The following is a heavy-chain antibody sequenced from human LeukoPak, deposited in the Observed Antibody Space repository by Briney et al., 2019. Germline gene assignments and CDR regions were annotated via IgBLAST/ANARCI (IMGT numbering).Heavy chain of an antibody. CDR1: GFTFSSYG. D-gene: IGHD2-21*02. J-gene: IGHJ3*02. CDR2: ISYDGSNK. Sequence: GGSLRLSCAASGFTFSSYGMHWVRQAPGKGLEWVAVISYDGSNKYYADSVKGRFTISRDNSKNTLYLQMNSLRAEDTAVYYCAREGDNDAFDIWGQGTMVTVSS. V-gene: IGHV3-30*03. CDR3: AREGDNDAFDI.